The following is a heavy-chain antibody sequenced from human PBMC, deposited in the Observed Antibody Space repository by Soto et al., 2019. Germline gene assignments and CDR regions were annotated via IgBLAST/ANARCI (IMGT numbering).Heavy chain of an antibody. CDR1: GFTFSDYY. CDR3: AREGPGTSNWYVDS. D-gene: IGHD6-13*01. Sequence: QVQLVESGGGLVKPGGSLRLSCAASGFTFSDYYMSWIRQAPGKGLEWLSYISTSSSYINYAVSVKGRFTISRDNAKNSLYLQMNRLRVEDTAVYYCAREGPGTSNWYVDSWGQGTLVTVSS. V-gene: IGHV3-11*05. CDR2: ISTSSSYI. J-gene: IGHJ4*02.